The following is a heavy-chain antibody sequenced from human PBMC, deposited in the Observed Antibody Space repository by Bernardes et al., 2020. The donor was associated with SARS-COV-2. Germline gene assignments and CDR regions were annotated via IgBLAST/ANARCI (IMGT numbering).Heavy chain of an antibody. CDR2: VYYSGST. D-gene: IGHD3-16*01. Sequence: SETLSLTCTVSGGSIRSSSSFWGWLRQPPGKGLEWFGSVYYSGSTYYNPSLKSRVTIGVDTSQNQFSLRLTYVTAADTAVYYCARVAYLWGSYVFDDWGQGTLVTVSS. CDR1: GGSIRSSSSF. V-gene: IGHV4-39*01. CDR3: ARVAYLWGSYVFDD. J-gene: IGHJ4*02.